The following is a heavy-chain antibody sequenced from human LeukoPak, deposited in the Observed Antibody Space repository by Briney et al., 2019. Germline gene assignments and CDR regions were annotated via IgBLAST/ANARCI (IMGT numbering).Heavy chain of an antibody. Sequence: GESLKISCKGSGYSFTSYWIGWVRQMSGKGLECMGIIYPGDSDTRYSPSFQGQVSISADKSISPAYLQWSSLKASDTAMYYCASAYSGSLDAFDIWGQGTMVTVSS. CDR2: IYPGDSDT. CDR3: ASAYSGSLDAFDI. V-gene: IGHV5-51*01. CDR1: GYSFTSYW. J-gene: IGHJ3*02. D-gene: IGHD1-26*01.